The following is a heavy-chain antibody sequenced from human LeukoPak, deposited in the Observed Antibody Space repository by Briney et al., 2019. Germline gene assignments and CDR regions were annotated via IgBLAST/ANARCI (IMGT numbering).Heavy chain of an antibody. CDR1: GGSISSYY. V-gene: IGHV4-59*01. CDR2: IYYSGST. J-gene: IGHJ4*02. D-gene: IGHD3-10*01. Sequence: SETLSLTCTVSGGSISSYYWSWIWQPPGKGLEWIGYIYYSGSTNYNPSLKSRVTISVDTSKNQFSLKLSSVTAADTAVYYCARADMVRGVIIRDWGQGTLVTVSS. CDR3: ARADMVRGVIIRD.